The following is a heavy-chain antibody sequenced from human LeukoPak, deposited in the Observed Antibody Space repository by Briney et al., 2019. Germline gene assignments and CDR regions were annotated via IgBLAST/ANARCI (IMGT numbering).Heavy chain of an antibody. J-gene: IGHJ3*02. D-gene: IGHD2-2*01. CDR2: ISGSGDST. CDR3: AKESVPPI. CDR1: GFTFIDFA. V-gene: IGHV3-23*01. Sequence: GGSLRLSCAASGFTFIDFAMSWVRQAPGKGLEWVSGISGSGDSTYYADPVKGRFTISRDNSKNTVHLQMNSLRAEDTAIYYCAKESVPPIWGQGTMVTVSS.